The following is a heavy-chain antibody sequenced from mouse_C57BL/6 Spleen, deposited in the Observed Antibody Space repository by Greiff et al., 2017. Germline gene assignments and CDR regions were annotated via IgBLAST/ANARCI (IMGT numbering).Heavy chain of an antibody. V-gene: IGHV6-3*01. J-gene: IGHJ1*03. CDR3: TGLGMVTYWYFEV. CDR1: GFTFSNYW. D-gene: IGHD2-2*01. CDR2: IRLKSDNYAT. Sequence: EVHLVESGGGLVQPGGSMKLSCVASGFTFSNYWMNWVRQSPEKGLEWVAQIRLKSDNYATHYAESVKGRFTIPRDDSKSSVYLQMNNLRAEDTGIYYCTGLGMVTYWYFEVWGTGTTVTVSS.